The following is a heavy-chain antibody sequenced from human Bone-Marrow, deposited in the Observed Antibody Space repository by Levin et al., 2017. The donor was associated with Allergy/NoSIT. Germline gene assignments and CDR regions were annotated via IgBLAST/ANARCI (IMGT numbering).Heavy chain of an antibody. J-gene: IGHJ4*02. D-gene: IGHD6-19*01. Sequence: GGSLRLSCAASGFTFSSYAMSWVRQAPGKGLEWVSAISGSGGSTYYADSVKGRFTISRDNSKNTLYLQMNSLRAEDTAVYYCAKAAYSSGWYRTPFDYWGQGTLVTVSS. CDR3: AKAAYSSGWYRTPFDY. V-gene: IGHV3-23*01. CDR2: ISGSGGST. CDR1: GFTFSSYA.